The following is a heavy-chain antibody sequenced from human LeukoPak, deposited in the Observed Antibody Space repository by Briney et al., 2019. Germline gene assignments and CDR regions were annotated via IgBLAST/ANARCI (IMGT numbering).Heavy chain of an antibody. Sequence: ASVKVSCEASGYTFTSYYMHWVRQAPGQGLEWMGTIIPIFGTPNYAPKFQGRATISTDKSTSTAYMEVSSLRSEDTAIYYCAREKTAGFSLFDAWGQGTLVTVSS. CDR2: IIPIFGTP. CDR1: GYTFTSYY. J-gene: IGHJ4*02. V-gene: IGHV1-69*05. D-gene: IGHD2-21*02. CDR3: AREKTAGFSLFDA.